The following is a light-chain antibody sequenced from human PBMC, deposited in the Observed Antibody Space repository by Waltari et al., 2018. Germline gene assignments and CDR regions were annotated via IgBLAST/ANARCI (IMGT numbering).Light chain of an antibody. CDR2: EVS. CDR1: SSDVGGYNY. CDR3: SSYAGSNTVV. V-gene: IGLV2-8*01. J-gene: IGLJ2*01. Sequence: QSALTQPPSASGSPGQSVPISCTGTSSDVGGYNYVSWYQPHPGDAPNLIIYEVSKRPSGVPDRFSGSKSGNTASLTVSGLQAEDEADYYCSSYAGSNTVVFGGGTKLTVL.